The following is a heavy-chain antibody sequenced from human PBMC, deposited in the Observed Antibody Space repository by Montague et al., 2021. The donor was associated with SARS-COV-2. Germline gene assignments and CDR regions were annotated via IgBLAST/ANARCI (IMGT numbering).Heavy chain of an antibody. J-gene: IGHJ6*02. V-gene: IGHV4-4*09. CDR3: ARVSSTALRGVIKTSGYYALDV. D-gene: IGHD3-10*01. CDR2: SYHTWTT. Sequence: SETLSLTCSVYGGSLRHSYWTWIRQAPERGLEWIGYSYHTWTTKYNPALQSRLTISVDTAKNQFFLSLTSVTAADTAVYYCARVSSTALRGVIKTSGYYALDVWGPGTTVRVSS. CDR1: GGSLRHSY.